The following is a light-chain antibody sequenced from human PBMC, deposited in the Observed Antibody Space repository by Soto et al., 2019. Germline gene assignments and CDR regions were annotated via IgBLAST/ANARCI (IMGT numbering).Light chain of an antibody. J-gene: IGKJ4*01. CDR1: QGISNS. CDR2: AAS. Sequence: GGRVTITCRASQGISNSLAWYQQKPGKAPKLLIYAASTLQSGVPSRFSGSGTGTDFTLTINSLQPEDFAVYYCQQANSFPLTFGGGTKVDIK. CDR3: QQANSFPLT. V-gene: IGKV1-12*01.